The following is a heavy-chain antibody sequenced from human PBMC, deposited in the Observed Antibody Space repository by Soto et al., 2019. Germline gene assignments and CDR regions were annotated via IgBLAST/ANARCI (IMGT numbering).Heavy chain of an antibody. V-gene: IGHV1-69*02. CDR1: GGTFSNDI. Sequence: GASVKVSCKASGGTFSNDIITWVRQAPGQGLEWMGRIIPLLDITNYAQKFQGRVTITADKSTSTAYMELSSLRSEDTAVYYCARGSGSYYGMDVWGQGTTVTVSS. D-gene: IGHD3-10*01. CDR2: IIPLLDIT. CDR3: ARGSGSYYGMDV. J-gene: IGHJ6*02.